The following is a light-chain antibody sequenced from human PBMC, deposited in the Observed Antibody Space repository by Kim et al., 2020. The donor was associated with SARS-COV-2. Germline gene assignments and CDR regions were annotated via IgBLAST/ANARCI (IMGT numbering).Light chain of an antibody. Sequence: VSPGERATPSCRASQSVSSKVAWYQQKPGQAPRLLIYGASTRATGIPARFTGSGSGTEFTLTISSLQSEDFGVYYCQQYKNWRTFGQGTKVDIK. CDR2: GAS. V-gene: IGKV3-15*01. CDR1: QSVSSK. J-gene: IGKJ1*01. CDR3: QQYKNWRT.